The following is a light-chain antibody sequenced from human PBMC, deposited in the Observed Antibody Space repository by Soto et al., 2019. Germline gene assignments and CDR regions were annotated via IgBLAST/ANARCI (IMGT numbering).Light chain of an antibody. Sequence: DIQMTQSPSSLSASVGDRVTITCRASQGFSNYLAWYQQKPGKVPKLLIYAASALQSGVPSRFSGSGSGTDFTLTISSLQPEDVATYYCQRYSSARGGFGPGTKVDTK. CDR3: QRYSSARGG. CDR1: QGFSNY. CDR2: AAS. J-gene: IGKJ1*01. V-gene: IGKV1-27*01.